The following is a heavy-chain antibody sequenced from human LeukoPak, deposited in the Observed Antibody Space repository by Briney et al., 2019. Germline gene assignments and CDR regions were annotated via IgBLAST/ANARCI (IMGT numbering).Heavy chain of an antibody. J-gene: IGHJ4*02. V-gene: IGHV4-39*07. CDR1: GGSISSSSYY. CDR2: INHSGST. CDR3: ARLKGLGPSRNYYFDY. D-gene: IGHD6-19*01. Sequence: PSETLSLTCTVSGGSISSSSYYWSWIRQPPGKGLEWIGEINHSGSTNYNPSLKSRVTMSVDTSKNQFSLKLSSVTAADTAVYYCARLKGLGPSRNYYFDYWGQGTLVTVSS.